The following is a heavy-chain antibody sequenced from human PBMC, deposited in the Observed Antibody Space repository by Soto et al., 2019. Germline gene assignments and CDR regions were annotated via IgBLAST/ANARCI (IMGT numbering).Heavy chain of an antibody. Sequence: ASVKVACKASGYTFTSYAMHWVRHAPGQRLEWMGWINAGNGNTKYSQKFQGRVTITRDTSASTAYMELSSLRSEDTAVYYCARDWKPRLLWFGDQGAYSSDIDVRTQRAAVPVS. CDR3: ARDWKPRLLWFGDQGAYSSDIDV. V-gene: IGHV1-3*01. CDR1: GYTFTSYA. J-gene: IGHJ6*01. CDR2: INAGNGNT. D-gene: IGHD3-10*01.